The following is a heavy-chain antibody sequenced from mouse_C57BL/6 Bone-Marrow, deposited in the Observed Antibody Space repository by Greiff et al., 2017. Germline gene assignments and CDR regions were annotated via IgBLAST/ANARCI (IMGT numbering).Heavy chain of an antibody. J-gene: IGHJ2*01. Sequence: VQLQQSGPELVKPGASVKISCKASGYAFSSSCMHWVKQRPGQGLEWIGRIYPGDGDTNYNGKFKGKATLTADKSSSTAYMQLSSLTSEDSAVYYCAIRCPYYFDYWGQGTTLTVSS. V-gene: IGHV1-82*01. CDR3: AIRCPYYFDY. CDR1: GYAFSSSC. CDR2: IYPGDGDT. D-gene: IGHD2-12*01.